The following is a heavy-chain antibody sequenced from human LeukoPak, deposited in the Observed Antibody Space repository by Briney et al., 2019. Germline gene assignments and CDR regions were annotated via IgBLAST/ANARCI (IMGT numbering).Heavy chain of an antibody. J-gene: IGHJ3*02. V-gene: IGHV4-34*01. D-gene: IGHD2-21*02. CDR1: GGSFSGYY. Sequence: SETLSLTCAVYGGSFSGYYWSWIRQPPGKGLEWIGEINHSGSTNYNPSLKSRVTISVDTSKNQFSLKLSPVTAADTAVYYCAARRDGAYCGGDCYSGTFDIWGQGTMVTVSS. CDR3: AARRDGAYCGGDCYSGTFDI. CDR2: INHSGST.